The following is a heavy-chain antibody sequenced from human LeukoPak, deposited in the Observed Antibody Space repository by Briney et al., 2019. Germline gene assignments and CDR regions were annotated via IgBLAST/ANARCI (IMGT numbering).Heavy chain of an antibody. CDR3: ARGAYGSGSSYNYYGMDV. D-gene: IGHD3-10*01. Sequence: GAARKISCKGSGSLFVNRWIGGVRPMPGKGLEGMGIIYPDDSDTIYSPSFEGQVTISADKSISTAYLQWSSLKASDTAMYYCARGAYGSGSSYNYYGMDVWGQGTTVTVSS. V-gene: IGHV5-51*01. CDR2: IYPDDSDT. CDR1: GSLFVNRW. J-gene: IGHJ6*02.